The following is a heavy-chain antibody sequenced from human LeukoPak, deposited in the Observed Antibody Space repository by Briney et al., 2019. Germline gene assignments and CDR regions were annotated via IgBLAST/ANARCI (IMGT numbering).Heavy chain of an antibody. CDR1: GFTFSSNY. Sequence: GGSLRLSCAASGFTFSSNYMSWVRQAPGKGLEWVSVIYSGGSTYYADSVKGRFTISRDNSKNTLYLQMNSLRAEDTAVYYCARGSYGQYYFDYWGQGTLVTVSS. D-gene: IGHD5-18*01. J-gene: IGHJ4*02. V-gene: IGHV3-53*01. CDR3: ARGSYGQYYFDY. CDR2: IYSGGST.